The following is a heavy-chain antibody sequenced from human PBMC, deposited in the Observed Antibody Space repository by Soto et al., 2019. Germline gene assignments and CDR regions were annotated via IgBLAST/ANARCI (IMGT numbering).Heavy chain of an antibody. CDR2: IDTSGKT. D-gene: IGHD7-27*01. CDR3: AKDESGAADI. V-gene: IGHV4-4*07. J-gene: IGHJ3*02. Sequence: SETLSLTCTVSGGSLTAYSWNWIRQPVGKGLEWIGRIDTSGKTNYIPSRKSRLTMSIDRXXNQFSLNLKFVTAADTAVYFCAKDESGAADIWGQGTMVT. CDR1: GGSLTAYS.